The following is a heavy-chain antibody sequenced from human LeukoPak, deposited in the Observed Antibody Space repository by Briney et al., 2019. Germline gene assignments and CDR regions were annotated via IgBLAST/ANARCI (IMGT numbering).Heavy chain of an antibody. V-gene: IGHV4-34*01. D-gene: IGHD3-10*01. CDR2: INHSGST. CDR3: AXXXXXXYSYGMDV. CDR1: GGSFSGYY. Sequence: KTSETLSLTCAVYGGSFSGYYWSWIRQPPGKGLEWIGEINHSGSTNYNPSLKSRVTISVDTSKNQFSLKLSSVTAADTAVYYCAXXXXXXYSYGMDVWGQGTTVTVSS. J-gene: IGHJ6*02.